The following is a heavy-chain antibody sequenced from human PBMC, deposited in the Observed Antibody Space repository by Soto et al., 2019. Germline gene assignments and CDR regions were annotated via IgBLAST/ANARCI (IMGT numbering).Heavy chain of an antibody. CDR1: GVTFNDHY. Sequence: GGSLRLSCAASGVTFNDHYMDWVRPAPGKGLEWVGRSRNKANSYTTEYAASVKGRFAISRDDSKNSLYLQMNSLKTEDSAVYYCTRLLRTSSGYDFDFWGQGTLVTVSS. V-gene: IGHV3-72*01. D-gene: IGHD5-12*01. J-gene: IGHJ4*02. CDR2: SRNKANSYTT. CDR3: TRLLRTSSGYDFDF.